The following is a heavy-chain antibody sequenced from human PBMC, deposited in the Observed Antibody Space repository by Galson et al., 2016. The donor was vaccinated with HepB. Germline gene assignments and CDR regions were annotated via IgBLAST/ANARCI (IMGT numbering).Heavy chain of an antibody. CDR1: GFSFSGYW. CDR2: IKEDGGEK. CDR3: ARDRLSYGMDV. J-gene: IGHJ6*04. Sequence: SLRLSCAASGFSFSGYWMSWVRQAPGKGLEWVANIKEDGGEKYYADSVKGRFTISRDNAKNSLSLQMHSLRAEDTAIYYCARDRLSYGMDVWGKGTTVIVSS. V-gene: IGHV3-7*01. D-gene: IGHD6-19*01.